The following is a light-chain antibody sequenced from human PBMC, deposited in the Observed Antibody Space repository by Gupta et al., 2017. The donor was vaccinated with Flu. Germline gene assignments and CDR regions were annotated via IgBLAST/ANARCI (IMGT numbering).Light chain of an antibody. Sequence: DVQMTQSPSTLSASVGDRVTITCRASQGISTWLAWYQQKAGQAPKLLIYKTSTLESGVSSRFSGSGSGTEFTLTISSLQPDDFATYYCQNYNGYSTFGPGTKVDIK. J-gene: IGKJ3*01. V-gene: IGKV1-5*03. CDR1: QGISTW. CDR3: QNYNGYST. CDR2: KTS.